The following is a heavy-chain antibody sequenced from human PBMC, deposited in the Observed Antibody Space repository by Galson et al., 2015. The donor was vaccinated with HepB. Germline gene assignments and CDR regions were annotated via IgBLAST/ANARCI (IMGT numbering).Heavy chain of an antibody. V-gene: IGHV3-7*01. CDR3: ARHSRSSGWSHFDS. CDR2: IKEDGSEK. D-gene: IGHD6-19*01. Sequence: SLRLSCAATGFTFSDYWMGWVRQAPGKGLEWVANIKEDGSEKHYVDSVKGRFTISRDNAKNSLFLQINSLRAEDTAVYFCARHSRSSGWSHFDSWGQGTLVTVSS. CDR1: GFTFSDYW. J-gene: IGHJ4*02.